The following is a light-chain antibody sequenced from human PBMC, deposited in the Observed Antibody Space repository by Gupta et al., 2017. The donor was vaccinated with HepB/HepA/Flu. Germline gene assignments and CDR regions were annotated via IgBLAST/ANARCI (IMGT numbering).Light chain of an antibody. Sequence: ETVLTQSPGTLSLSPGERATLSCRAIQSVSSTYLAWYQQKPGQAPRLLIYGASSRATGLPDRFSGSGSGTDFTLTISRLEPEDFAVYYCQQYGSSPRTFGQGTKVEIK. CDR1: QSVSSTY. CDR3: QQYGSSPRT. V-gene: IGKV3-20*01. CDR2: GAS. J-gene: IGKJ1*01.